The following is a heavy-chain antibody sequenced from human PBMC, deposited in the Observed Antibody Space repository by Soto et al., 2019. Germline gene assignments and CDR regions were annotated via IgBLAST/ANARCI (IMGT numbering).Heavy chain of an antibody. D-gene: IGHD7-27*01. J-gene: IGHJ5*01. CDR1: GDSISNLDYF. CDR2: IYTSGTT. V-gene: IGHV4-30-4*01. Sequence: SETLSLTCSVSGDSISNLDYFWAWIRQPRGQALEYIGYIYTSGTTYYNPSFESRVAIYVDTSKSQFSLNVTSVTAADTAVYFCARGRYCLTGRCFPNWFDSWGQGALVTVSS. CDR3: ARGRYCLTGRCFPNWFDS.